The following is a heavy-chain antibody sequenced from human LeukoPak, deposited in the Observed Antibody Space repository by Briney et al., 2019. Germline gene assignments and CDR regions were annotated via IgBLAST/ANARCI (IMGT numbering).Heavy chain of an antibody. Sequence: SETLSLTCTVSGGSISSYYWSWIRQPPGKGLEWIGYIYYSGSTNYNPSLKSRVTISVDTSKNQFSLKLSSVTAADTAVYYCARGDYYDTQGVPRGDDAFDIWGQGTMVTVPS. D-gene: IGHD3-22*01. J-gene: IGHJ3*02. CDR1: GGSISSYY. CDR2: IYYSGST. CDR3: ARGDYYDTQGVPRGDDAFDI. V-gene: IGHV4-59*08.